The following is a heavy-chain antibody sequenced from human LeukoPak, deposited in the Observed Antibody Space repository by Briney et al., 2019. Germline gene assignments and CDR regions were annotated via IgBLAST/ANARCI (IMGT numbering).Heavy chain of an antibody. CDR1: GFTFSDYG. CDR3: ARDVGYDAFDI. J-gene: IGHJ3*02. D-gene: IGHD5-18*01. Sequence: GRSLRLSCAASGFTFSDYGMHWVRQAPGKGLEWVALISYDGSHKDYTDSVKGRFTISRDNAKNTLYLQMNSLRAEDTAVYYCARDVGYDAFDIWGQGTMVTVSS. V-gene: IGHV3-30*03. CDR2: ISYDGSHK.